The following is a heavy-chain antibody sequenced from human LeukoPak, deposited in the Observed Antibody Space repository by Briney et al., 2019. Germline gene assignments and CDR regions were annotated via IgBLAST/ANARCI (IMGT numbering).Heavy chain of an antibody. Sequence: PLRSLRLSCATPGFTFADDAVSWFRQAPGKGLEWVGFIRKTTQGGTTEYAASVKGRFTISRDDSKSIAHLQMNSLKTEDTAIYYCAREDPWIQLSPADYWGQGTLVTVSS. V-gene: IGHV3-49*03. CDR2: IRKTTQGGTT. J-gene: IGHJ4*02. D-gene: IGHD5-18*01. CDR3: AREDPWIQLSPADY. CDR1: GFTFADDA.